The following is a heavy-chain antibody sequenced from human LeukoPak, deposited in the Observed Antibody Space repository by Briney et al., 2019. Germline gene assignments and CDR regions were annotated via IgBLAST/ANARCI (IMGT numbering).Heavy chain of an antibody. V-gene: IGHV3-23*01. CDR1: GFTFSTYA. CDR3: AKDSSSYDWGYMDV. D-gene: IGHD3-22*01. CDR2: IGGSDGRT. Sequence: GGSLELSVAASGFTFSTYAMGWVRQAQGKGLEWVSLIGGSDGRTRYADSVKGRFTISRDNSKNTLYLEMNSLRAEDTAVYYCAKDSSSYDWGYMDVWGKGTTVTISS. J-gene: IGHJ6*03.